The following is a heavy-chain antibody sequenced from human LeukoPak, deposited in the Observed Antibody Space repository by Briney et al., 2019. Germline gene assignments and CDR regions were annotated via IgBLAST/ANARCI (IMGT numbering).Heavy chain of an antibody. CDR1: GFTFSRYW. D-gene: IGHD2/OR15-2a*01. CDR2: MNGVGSAK. CDR3: ARVIHGVAQYSGLDV. V-gene: IGHV3-7*01. J-gene: IGHJ6*02. Sequence: PGGSLRLSCAASGFTFSRYWLTWVRQAPGKGLEWVANMNGVGSAKFYVDSVKGRFTISRDNAQNSVFLQMNSLRAEDTAVYYCARVIHGVAQYSGLDVWGQGTTVTVSS.